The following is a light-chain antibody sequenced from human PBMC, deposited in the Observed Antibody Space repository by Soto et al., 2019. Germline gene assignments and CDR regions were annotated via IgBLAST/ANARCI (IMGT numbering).Light chain of an antibody. CDR2: GAS. CDR1: QGIANF. V-gene: IGKV1-9*01. Sequence: QLTQSPSSLSASVGDRVTISCRASQGIANFLAWYQQKPGKATQLLIYGASTLQSGVPSRFSGSGSGTDFPLTILSLQPEDFANYYCQQLNSFPIPFGPGTKVDIK. CDR3: QQLNSFPIP. J-gene: IGKJ3*01.